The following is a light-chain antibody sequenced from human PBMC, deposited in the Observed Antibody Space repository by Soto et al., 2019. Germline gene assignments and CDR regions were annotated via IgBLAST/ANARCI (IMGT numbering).Light chain of an antibody. CDR1: QSISSW. CDR2: DVS. J-gene: IGKJ1*01. CDR3: QQYNTFWT. Sequence: DIQMTQSPSTLSASVVDRVTITCRASQSISSWLAWYQQKPGKAPKLLIYDVSNLESGVPSRFSGSGSGTEFTLTISSLQPDDVATYYCQQYNTFWTFGQGTKVDI. V-gene: IGKV1-5*01.